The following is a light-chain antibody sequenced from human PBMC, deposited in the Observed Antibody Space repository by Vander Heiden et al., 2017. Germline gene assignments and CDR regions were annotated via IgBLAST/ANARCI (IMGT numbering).Light chain of an antibody. CDR1: SRHSSHV. CDR2: LNGDGSH. V-gene: IGLV4-69*01. Sequence: QLLLTQSPSASASPSASVTLTGTLSSRHSSHVLAGHQQQPEKGPRYLMRLNGDGSHSEGDGVPDRFSGSSSGAERDLTISRLQAEDEADYYCQTCGTGIQVFGGGTKLTVL. J-gene: IGLJ3*02. CDR3: QTCGTGIQV.